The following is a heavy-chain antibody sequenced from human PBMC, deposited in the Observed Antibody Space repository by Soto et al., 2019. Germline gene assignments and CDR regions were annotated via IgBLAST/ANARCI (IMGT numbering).Heavy chain of an antibody. CDR2: IYPGDSDT. CDR1: GYSFTSYW. D-gene: IGHD3-22*01. CDR3: ARLRVYYGSSGYYSPQGEVYYFDK. J-gene: IGHJ4*02. V-gene: IGHV5-51*01. Sequence: GESLKISCKGSGYSFTSYWIGWVRQMPGKGLEWMGIIYPGDSDTRYSPSFQGQVTISADKSISTAYLQWSSLKASDTAMYYCARLRVYYGSSGYYSPQGEVYYFDKGGRETLVTASS.